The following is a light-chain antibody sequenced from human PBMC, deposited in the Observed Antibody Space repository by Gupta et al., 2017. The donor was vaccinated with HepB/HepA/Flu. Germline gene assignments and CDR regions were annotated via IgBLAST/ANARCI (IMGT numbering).Light chain of an antibody. CDR1: SSDVGGYNF. CDR3: NSYTSSRRVV. CDR2: DVS. Sequence: QSALTQPASVSGSLCQSITIPCTGTSSDVGGYNFVHWYQHHPGNAPKLMIYDVSNRPSGVANRFSGSKSGNTASLTISGLQAEDEADYYCNSYTSSRRVVFGGGTKLTVL. V-gene: IGLV2-14*03. J-gene: IGLJ2*01.